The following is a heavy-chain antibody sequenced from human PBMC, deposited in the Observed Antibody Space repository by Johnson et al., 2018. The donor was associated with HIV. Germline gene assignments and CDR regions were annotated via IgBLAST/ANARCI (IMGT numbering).Heavy chain of an antibody. CDR1: GFSVSTYD. D-gene: IGHD3-10*01. J-gene: IGHJ3*02. Sequence: VQLVESGGGVVRPGGSLRLSCAASGFSVSTYDMHWVRQATGKGLDWVSVIGTAGDTYYLGSVKGRFTISRENAKNSLYLQMNSLRAGDTAVYYCARAGRWSGDTFDIWGQGTMVTVSS. V-gene: IGHV3-13*01. CDR3: ARAGRWSGDTFDI. CDR2: IGTAGDT.